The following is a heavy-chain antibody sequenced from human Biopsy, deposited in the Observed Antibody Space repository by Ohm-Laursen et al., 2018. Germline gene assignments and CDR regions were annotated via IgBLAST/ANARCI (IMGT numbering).Heavy chain of an antibody. Sequence: SVKVSCKVSGYAVTEFSMHWVRQAPGKGLEWMGGFAPENGKTIYAQKFQGRVTMTEDTSTDTAYMELSSLRSEDTAVYYCARTSIMDVWGQGTTVTVSS. J-gene: IGHJ6*02. D-gene: IGHD2/OR15-2a*01. CDR1: GYAVTEFS. CDR3: ARTSIMDV. CDR2: FAPENGKT. V-gene: IGHV1-24*01.